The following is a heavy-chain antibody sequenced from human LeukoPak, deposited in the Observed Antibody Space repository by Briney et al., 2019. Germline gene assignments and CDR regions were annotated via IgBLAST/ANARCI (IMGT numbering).Heavy chain of an antibody. V-gene: IGHV3-7*01. CDR2: IKQDGSEK. CDR3: ARDPYNTGGYAAFDI. CDR1: GFTSSSNW. D-gene: IGHD3-22*01. J-gene: IGHJ3*02. Sequence: PGGSLRLSCAASGFTSSSNWMTWVRQAPGKGLEWVANIKQDGSEKQYVDSVKGRFTISRDNAKNSLYLQMNSLRVEDTAVYYCARDPYNTGGYAAFDIWGQGTMVTVSS.